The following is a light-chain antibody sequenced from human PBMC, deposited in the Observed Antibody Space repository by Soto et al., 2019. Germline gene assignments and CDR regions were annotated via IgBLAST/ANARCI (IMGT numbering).Light chain of an antibody. CDR3: QQSYSTFWT. J-gene: IGKJ1*01. CDR1: QSISSY. CDR2: AAS. Sequence: DIPMTQSPSSLSASVGDRVTITCRASQSISSYLNWYQQKPGKAPKLLIYAASSLQSGVPSRFSGSGSGTDFTLTISRLQPEDFATYYCQQSYSTFWTFGQGTKVEIK. V-gene: IGKV1-39*01.